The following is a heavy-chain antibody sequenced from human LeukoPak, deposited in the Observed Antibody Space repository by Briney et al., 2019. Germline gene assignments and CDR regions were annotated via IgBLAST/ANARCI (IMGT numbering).Heavy chain of an antibody. D-gene: IGHD3-22*01. V-gene: IGHV1-69*13. CDR2: IIPIFATA. J-gene: IGHJ4*02. CDR1: GYTFTSYG. CDR3: ATTMIVVVTPFDY. Sequence: GASVKVSCKASGYTFTSYGISWVRQAPGQGLEWMGGIIPIFATANYAHKFQGRVTITADESTSTAYMELSSLRSEDTAVYYCATTMIVVVTPFDYWGQGTLVTVSS.